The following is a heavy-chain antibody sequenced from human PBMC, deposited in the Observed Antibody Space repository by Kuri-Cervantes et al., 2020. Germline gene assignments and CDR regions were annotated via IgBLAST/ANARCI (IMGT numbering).Heavy chain of an antibody. J-gene: IGHJ4*02. D-gene: IGHD6-19*01. CDR2: ISWNSGSI. Sequence: GGSLRLSCAASGFTFDDYAMHWVRQAPGKGLEWVSGISWNSGSIGYADSVKGRFTISRDNAKNSLYLQMNSLRAEDTALYYCAKDSAVAGTGYYFDYWGQGPLVTVSS. CDR3: AKDSAVAGTGYYFDY. CDR1: GFTFDDYA. V-gene: IGHV3-9*01.